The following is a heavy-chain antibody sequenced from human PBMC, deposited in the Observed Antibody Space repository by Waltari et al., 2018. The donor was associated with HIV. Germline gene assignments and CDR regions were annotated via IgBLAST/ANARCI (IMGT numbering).Heavy chain of an antibody. V-gene: IGHV3-48*03. CDR1: GFSFSSYE. CDR3: TRGLRLLRSILPFDY. Sequence: EVQLVQSGGGLVQPGGSLRLSCAASGFSFSSYEMHWVRQAPGKGLGWVSYISTTGSTVYYADSVKGRFTISRDNAKKSLYLQMNSLRAEDTAVYYCTRGLRLLRSILPFDYWGQGTLVPVSS. J-gene: IGHJ4*02. CDR2: ISTTGSTV. D-gene: IGHD1-26*01.